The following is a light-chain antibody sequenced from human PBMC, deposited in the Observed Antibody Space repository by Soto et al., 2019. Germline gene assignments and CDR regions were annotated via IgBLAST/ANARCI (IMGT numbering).Light chain of an antibody. J-gene: IGKJ1*01. V-gene: IGKV3-15*01. CDR3: KQYNNWPPRT. CDR2: GAS. CDR1: QSVSSN. Sequence: EIVMTQSPATLSVSPGERATLSCRASQSVSSNLAWYQQKPGQAPRLLIYGASTRATGIPARFSGSGSGTEFTLTISSLQSEDFAVYNCKQYNNWPPRTFGQGTKVEIK.